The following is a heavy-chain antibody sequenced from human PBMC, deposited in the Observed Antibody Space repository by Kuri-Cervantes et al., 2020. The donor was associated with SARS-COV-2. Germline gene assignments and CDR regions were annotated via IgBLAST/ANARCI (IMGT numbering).Heavy chain of an antibody. D-gene: IGHD3-3*01. Sequence: ASVKVSCKVSGYTLTELSMHWLRQAPGKGLEWMGGFDPEDGETIYAQKFQGRVTMTEDTSTDTAYMEPSSLRSEDTAVYYCATARFDFWSGYSWGGAFDIWGQGTMVTVSS. CDR2: FDPEDGET. CDR1: GYTLTELS. V-gene: IGHV1-24*01. CDR3: ATARFDFWSGYSWGGAFDI. J-gene: IGHJ3*02.